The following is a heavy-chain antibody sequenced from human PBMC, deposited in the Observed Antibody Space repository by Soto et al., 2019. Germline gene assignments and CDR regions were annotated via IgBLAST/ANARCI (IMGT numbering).Heavy chain of an antibody. Sequence: SETLSLTCTVSGGSISSGDYYWSWLRQPTGKGLEWIGYIYYSGSTYYNPSLKSRVTISVDTSKNQFSLKLSSVTAADTAVYYCARQSIAARPSLYYYYGMDVWGQGTTVTVSS. D-gene: IGHD6-6*01. CDR3: ARQSIAARPSLYYYYGMDV. CDR1: GGSISSGDYY. V-gene: IGHV4-30-4*01. CDR2: IYYSGST. J-gene: IGHJ6*02.